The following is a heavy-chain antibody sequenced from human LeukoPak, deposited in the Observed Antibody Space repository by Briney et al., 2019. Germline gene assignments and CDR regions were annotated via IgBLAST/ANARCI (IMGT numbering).Heavy chain of an antibody. CDR1: GGTFSSYA. CDR2: IIPIFCTA. D-gene: IGHD5-24*01. Sequence: SVKVSCXASGGTFSSYAISGVRQAPGQGLEWMEGIIPIFCTANYAQKFQGRVTITADESTSTAYMELSSLRSEDTAVYYCARDSEQRWLQFLGAFDIWGQGAMVTVSS. CDR3: ARDSEQRWLQFLGAFDI. V-gene: IGHV1-69*01. J-gene: IGHJ3*02.